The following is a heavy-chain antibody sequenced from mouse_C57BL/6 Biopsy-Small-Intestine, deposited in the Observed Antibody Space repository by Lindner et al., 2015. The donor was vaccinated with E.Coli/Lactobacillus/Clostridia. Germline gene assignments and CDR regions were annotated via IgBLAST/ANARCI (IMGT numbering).Heavy chain of an antibody. CDR2: ISSGGSYT. V-gene: IGHV5-6*01. CDR3: ARHKATRGYFDY. D-gene: IGHD3-2*02. Sequence: VQLRRSGGGLVKPGGSLKLSCAASGFTFSSYGMSWVRQTPDKRLEWVATISSGGSYTYYPDSVKGRFTISRDNAKNTLYLQMSSLKSEDTAMYYCARHKATRGYFDYWGQGTTLTVSS. J-gene: IGHJ2*01. CDR1: GFTFSSYG.